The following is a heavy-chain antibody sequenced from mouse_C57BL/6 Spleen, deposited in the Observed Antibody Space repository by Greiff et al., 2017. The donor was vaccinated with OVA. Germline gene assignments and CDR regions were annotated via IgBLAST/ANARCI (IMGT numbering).Heavy chain of an antibody. CDR2: INPNHGGT. CDR3: VYDYDGGFAY. D-gene: IGHD2-4*01. J-gene: IGHJ3*01. Sequence: EVQLHQSGPELVKPGASVKIPCKASGYTFTDYNMDWVKQSHGKSLEWIGDINPNHGGTIYNQKFKGKATLTVDKSSSTAYMELRSLTSEDTAVYYCVYDYDGGFAYWGQGTLVTVSA. CDR1: GYTFTDYN. V-gene: IGHV1-18*01.